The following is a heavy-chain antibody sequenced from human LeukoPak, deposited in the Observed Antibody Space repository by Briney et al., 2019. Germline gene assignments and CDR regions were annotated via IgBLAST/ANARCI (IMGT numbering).Heavy chain of an antibody. CDR3: TRGYTYSAY. D-gene: IGHD5-12*01. CDR1: GLTFSGAW. V-gene: IGHV3-15*05. J-gene: IGHJ4*02. Sequence: GGSLRLSCAVSGLTFSGAWMSWVRQAPGKGLEWVGRIRSNVDGGTADYNVPVRGRFTISRDDSKSTLFLQMNSLRPEDTAIYYCTRGYTYSAYWGRGTLVAVS. CDR2: IRSNVDGGTA.